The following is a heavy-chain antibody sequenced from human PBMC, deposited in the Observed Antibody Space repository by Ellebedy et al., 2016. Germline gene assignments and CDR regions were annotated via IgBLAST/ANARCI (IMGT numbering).Heavy chain of an antibody. CDR1: RYTFTDYY. Sequence: ASVKVSXKASRYTFTDYYIHWVRQAPGQGLEWMGWINPNSGGTNYAQKFQGRVTMTRDTSLTTVYMEMSRLRSDDTAVYYCARGWGGYGGYDTSDFDYWGQGTLVTVSS. J-gene: IGHJ4*02. V-gene: IGHV1-2*02. CDR2: INPNSGGT. CDR3: ARGWGGYGGYDTSDFDY. D-gene: IGHD5-12*01.